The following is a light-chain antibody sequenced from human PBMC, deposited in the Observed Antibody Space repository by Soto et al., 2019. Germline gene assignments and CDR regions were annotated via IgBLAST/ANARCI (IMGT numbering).Light chain of an antibody. CDR2: GTS. Sequence: EIVLTQSPGTLSLSPGERATLSCRASQSVSNSYLAWYQQISGQAPRLLIYGTSSKATGIPDRFSGSGSGTDFTLTISRLEPEDFAVYYCQQYGSSPRTFGQGTKVEIK. J-gene: IGKJ1*01. V-gene: IGKV3-20*01. CDR3: QQYGSSPRT. CDR1: QSVSNSY.